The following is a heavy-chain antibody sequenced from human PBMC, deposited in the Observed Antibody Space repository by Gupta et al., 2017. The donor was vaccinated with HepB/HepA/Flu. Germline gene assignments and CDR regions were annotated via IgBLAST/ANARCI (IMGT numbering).Heavy chain of an antibody. V-gene: IGHV3-23*01. CDR3: AKDLYFWSAMDV. CDR1: GFTFGGTA. CDR2: IGTDLRT. Sequence: EVQLLESGGGLVQPGGSLRLSCAVSGFTFGGTAMSCVRQAPGKGLEWVSGIGTDLRTHYADSVRGRFTISRDNSKNTVYLQMDSLRAEDTAVYYCAKDLYFWSAMDVWGKGTTVTVSS. D-gene: IGHD3-3*01. J-gene: IGHJ6*03.